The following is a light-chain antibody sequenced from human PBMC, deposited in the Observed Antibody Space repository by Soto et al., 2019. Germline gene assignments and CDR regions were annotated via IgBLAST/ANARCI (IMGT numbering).Light chain of an antibody. Sequence: EIVMTQSPATLSVYPGERATLSCRASQSFSSNLAWYQPKPGQAPRLLIYGAYPRATGIPARFSDSGYGTEFTLTISSVLSEEFSIYFCQQYNNWPPYTFGQGTKPQIK. J-gene: IGKJ2*01. CDR3: QQYNNWPPYT. CDR1: QSFSSN. CDR2: GAY. V-gene: IGKV3-15*01.